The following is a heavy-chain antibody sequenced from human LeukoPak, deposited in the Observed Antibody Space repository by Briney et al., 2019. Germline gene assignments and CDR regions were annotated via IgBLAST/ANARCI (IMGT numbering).Heavy chain of an antibody. CDR3: ARGVEEPAAGTRWFDP. Sequence: PPEALSLTCTVSGGSISSGDYYWSWIRQPPGKGLEWIGYIYYSGSTYYNPSLKSRVTISVDTSKNQFSLKLSSVTAADTAVYYCARGVEEPAAGTRWFDPWGQGTLVTVSS. CDR1: GGSISSGDYY. CDR2: IYYSGST. D-gene: IGHD6-13*01. V-gene: IGHV4-30-4*08. J-gene: IGHJ5*02.